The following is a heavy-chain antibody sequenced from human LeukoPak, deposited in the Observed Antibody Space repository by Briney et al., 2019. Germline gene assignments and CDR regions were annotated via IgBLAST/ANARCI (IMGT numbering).Heavy chain of an antibody. CDR3: ARAYSYGILHYWYFDL. Sequence: SETLSLTCAVYGGSFSGYYWSWIRQPPGKGLEWIGEINHSGSTNYNPSLKSRVTISVDTSKKRVSLKMNSVTAADTAMYYCARAYSYGILHYWYFDLWGRGTLVTVSS. V-gene: IGHV4-34*01. J-gene: IGHJ2*01. CDR2: INHSGST. CDR1: GGSFSGYY. D-gene: IGHD5-18*01.